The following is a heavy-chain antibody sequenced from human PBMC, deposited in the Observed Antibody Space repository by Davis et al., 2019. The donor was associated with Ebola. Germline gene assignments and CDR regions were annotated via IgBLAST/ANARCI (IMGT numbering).Heavy chain of an antibody. V-gene: IGHV3-30*03. CDR1: GFTFSSYS. Sequence: GESLKISCAASGFTFSSYSMNWVRQAPGKGLEWVAVISYDGSNKYYADSVKGRFTISRDNSKNTLYLQMNSLRVEDTAVYYYARSDALDYWGQGTLVTVSS. CDR2: ISYDGSNK. J-gene: IGHJ4*02. CDR3: ARSDALDY.